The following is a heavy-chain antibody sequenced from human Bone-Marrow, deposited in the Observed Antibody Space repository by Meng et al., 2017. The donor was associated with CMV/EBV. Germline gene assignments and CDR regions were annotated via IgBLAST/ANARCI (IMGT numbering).Heavy chain of an antibody. CDR1: GFTFSSYA. CDR3: AKCPLRFLETHGMAV. D-gene: IGHD3-3*01. Sequence: GESLKISCAASGFTFSSYAMHWVRQAPGKGLDWVAFIRFDGSNKYYADSVKGRLTISRDISKNSLYLQMNSLRAEDTAVYYCAKCPLRFLETHGMAVWGQGNTVNVSS. V-gene: IGHV3-30*02. J-gene: IGHJ6*02. CDR2: IRFDGSNK.